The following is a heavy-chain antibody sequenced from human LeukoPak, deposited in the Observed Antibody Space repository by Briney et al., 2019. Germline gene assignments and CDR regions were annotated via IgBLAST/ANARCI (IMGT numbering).Heavy chain of an antibody. D-gene: IGHD3-10*01. J-gene: IGHJ5*02. CDR3: ASLLWFGESSPFDP. CDR1: GYSFTSYA. Sequence: ASVKVSCKASGYSFTSYAMHWVRQAPGQRLEWMGWINAGNGNTKYSQEFQARVTMTTDTSTNTAYMELRSLRSDDTAVYHCASLLWFGESSPFDPWGQGTLVTVSS. V-gene: IGHV1-3*01. CDR2: INAGNGNT.